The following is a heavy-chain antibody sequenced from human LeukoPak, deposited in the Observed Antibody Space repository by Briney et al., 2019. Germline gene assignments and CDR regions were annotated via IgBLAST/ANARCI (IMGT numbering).Heavy chain of an antibody. CDR3: VKVFWSGYYDY. CDR1: VFTFSTYP. Sequence: PGGSLRLSCSPSVFTFSTYPMHSVRQAPGKGLEYVSAISSNGGSTYYADSVKGRFTISRDNSKNTLYLQVSSLRAEDTAVYYCVKVFWSGYYDYWGQGTLVTVSS. J-gene: IGHJ4*02. V-gene: IGHV3-64D*09. CDR2: ISSNGGST. D-gene: IGHD3-3*01.